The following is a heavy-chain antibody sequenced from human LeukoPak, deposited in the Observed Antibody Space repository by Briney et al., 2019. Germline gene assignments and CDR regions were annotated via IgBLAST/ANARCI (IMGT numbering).Heavy chain of an antibody. V-gene: IGHV3-30*04. Sequence: GRSLRLSCAASGFTFSSYAMHWVRQAPGKGLEWVAVISYDGSNKYYADSVKGRFTISRDNSKNTLYLQMNSLRAEDTAVYYCAASSGYRLSFDYWGQGTLLTVSS. CDR1: GFTFSSYA. CDR3: AASSGYRLSFDY. CDR2: ISYDGSNK. D-gene: IGHD3-22*01. J-gene: IGHJ4*02.